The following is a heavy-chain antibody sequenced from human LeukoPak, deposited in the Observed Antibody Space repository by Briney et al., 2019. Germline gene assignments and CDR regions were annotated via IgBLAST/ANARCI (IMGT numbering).Heavy chain of an antibody. CDR1: GFTFTSSA. D-gene: IGHD2-21*01. CDR3: AAPYSNYYYYYGMDV. Sequence: ASVKVSCKASGFTFTSSAMQWVRQARGQRLEWIGWIVVGSGNTNYAQKFQERVTITRDMSTSTAYMELSSLRSEDTAVYYCAAPYSNYYYYYGMDVWGQGTTVTVSS. V-gene: IGHV1-58*02. CDR2: IVVGSGNT. J-gene: IGHJ6*02.